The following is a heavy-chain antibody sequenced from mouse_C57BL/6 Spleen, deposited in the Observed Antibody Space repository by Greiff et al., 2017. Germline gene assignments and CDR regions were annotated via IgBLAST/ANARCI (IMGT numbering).Heavy chain of an antibody. CDR1: GYAFSSSW. V-gene: IGHV1-82*01. D-gene: IGHD2-2*01. CDR3: AREWLPDYYAMDY. Sequence: QVQLKQSGPELVKPGASVKISCKASGYAFSSSWLNWVKQRPGEGLEWIGRIYPGDGDTNYNGKFKGKATLTADKSSSTAYMQLSSLTSEDSAVYFCAREWLPDYYAMDYWGQGTSVTVSS. J-gene: IGHJ4*01. CDR2: IYPGDGDT.